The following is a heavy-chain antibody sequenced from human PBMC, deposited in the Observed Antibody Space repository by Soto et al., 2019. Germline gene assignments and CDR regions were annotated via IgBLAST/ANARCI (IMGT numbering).Heavy chain of an antibody. CDR1: GYTFTSYY. Sequence: GESLKISCEGSGYTFTSYYITWARQLPGKGLEWMGRIDPSDSYTTYNPSFRGHVTISADKSIRTAYLQWSSLEASDSGMYYCARGDTAVVHKGVDVCDKVTTIAVPS. J-gene: IGHJ6*04. CDR2: IDPSDSYT. V-gene: IGHV5-10-1*01. D-gene: IGHD5-18*01. CDR3: ARGDTAVVHKGVDV.